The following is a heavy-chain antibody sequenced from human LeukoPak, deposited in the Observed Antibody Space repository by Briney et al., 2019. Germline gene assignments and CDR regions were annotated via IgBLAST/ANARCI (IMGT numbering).Heavy chain of an antibody. J-gene: IGHJ4*02. CDR3: ARVYYDFWSGYYLDY. D-gene: IGHD3-3*01. V-gene: IGHV4-4*07. CDR1: GGSISSYY. CDR2: IYTSGST. Sequence: PSETLSLTCTVSGGSISSYYWSWIRQPAGKGLEWIGRIYTSGSTNYNPSLKSRVTMSVDTSKNQFSLKLSSVTAADTAVYYCARVYYDFWSGYYLDYWGQGTLVTVSS.